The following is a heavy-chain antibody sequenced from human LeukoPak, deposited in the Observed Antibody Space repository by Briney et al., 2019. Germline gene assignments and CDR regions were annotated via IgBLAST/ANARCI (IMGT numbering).Heavy chain of an antibody. V-gene: IGHV3-21*01. CDR3: ARDGSGSAFDY. D-gene: IGHD6-19*01. J-gene: IGHJ4*02. CDR2: ISSSSSYI. CDR1: GFTFSSYA. Sequence: GGSLRLSCAASGFTFSSYAMHWVRQAPGKGLEWVSSISSSSSYIYYADSVKGRFTISRDNAKNSLYLQMNSLRAEDTAVYYCARDGSGSAFDYWGQGTLVAVSS.